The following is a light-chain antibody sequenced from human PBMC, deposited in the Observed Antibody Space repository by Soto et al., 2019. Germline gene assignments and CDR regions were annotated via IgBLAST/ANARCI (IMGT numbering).Light chain of an antibody. CDR3: QHYNSYSEA. CDR1: HSITNW. V-gene: IGKV1-5*01. J-gene: IGKJ1*01. Sequence: DIQMTQSPSTLSASVGDRVTITCRASHSITNWLAWYQQKPGKVPKVLIYDVSTLGSGVPSRFSGSGSGTEFTLTISSLQPDDFATYYCQHYNSYSEAFGQGTKVDIK. CDR2: DVS.